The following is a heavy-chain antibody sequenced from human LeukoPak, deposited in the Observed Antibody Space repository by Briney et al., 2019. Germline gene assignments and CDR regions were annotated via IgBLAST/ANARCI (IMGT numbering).Heavy chain of an antibody. CDR2: INTNTGNP. CDR1: GGTFSSYA. J-gene: IGHJ4*02. Sequence: RASVKVSCKASGGTFSSYAINWVRQAPGQGLEWMGWINTNTGNPTYAQGFTGRFVFSLDTSVSTAYLQISSLKAEDTAEYFCARGYDSSGYFSDWGQGALVTVSS. D-gene: IGHD3-22*01. CDR3: ARGYDSSGYFSD. V-gene: IGHV7-4-1*02.